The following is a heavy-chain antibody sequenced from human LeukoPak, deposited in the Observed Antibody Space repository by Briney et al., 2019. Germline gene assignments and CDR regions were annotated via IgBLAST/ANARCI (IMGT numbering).Heavy chain of an antibody. CDR1: GGSFSGYY. J-gene: IGHJ6*03. CDR3: ARVGRYYDILTTYYYMDV. CDR2: INHSGST. Sequence: SETLSLTCAVYGGSFSGYYWSWIRQPPGKGLEWIGEINHSGSTNYNPSLKSRVTISVDTSKNQFSLKLSSVTAADTAMYYCARVGRYYDILTTYYYMDVWGKGTTVTVSS. V-gene: IGHV4-34*01. D-gene: IGHD3-9*01.